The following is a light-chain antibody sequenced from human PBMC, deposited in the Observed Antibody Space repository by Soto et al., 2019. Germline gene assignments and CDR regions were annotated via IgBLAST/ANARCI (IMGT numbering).Light chain of an antibody. CDR3: KQYKTYVT. J-gene: IGKJ4*01. Sequence: DIQMTQSPSTLSASVGDRVTITCRASQSINSWLAWYQQKPVKAPKLLIYKASSLESGVPSRFSGSGSGTELTLTISRLQSDDVATYYCKQYKTYVTFGGGTKVEIK. CDR2: KAS. CDR1: QSINSW. V-gene: IGKV1-5*03.